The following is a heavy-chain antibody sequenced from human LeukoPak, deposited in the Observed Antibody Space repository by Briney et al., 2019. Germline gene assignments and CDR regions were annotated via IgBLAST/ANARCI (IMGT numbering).Heavy chain of an antibody. V-gene: IGHV1-2*02. D-gene: IGHD5-18*01. CDR2: INPNSGGT. J-gene: IGHJ4*02. Sequence: ASVKVSCKASGYTFTGYYMHWVRQALGQGLEWMGWINPNSGGTNYAQKFQGRVTMTRDTSISTAYMELSRLRSDDTAVYYCARVGTAMVKFGYWGQGTLVTVSS. CDR1: GYTFTGYY. CDR3: ARVGTAMVKFGY.